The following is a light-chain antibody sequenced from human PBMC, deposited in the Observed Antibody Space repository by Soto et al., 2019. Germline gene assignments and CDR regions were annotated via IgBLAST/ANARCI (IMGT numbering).Light chain of an antibody. CDR2: DAS. V-gene: IGKV1-5*01. Sequence: DIQMTQSPSTLSASVGYRVTITCRASQSISSWLAWYQQKPGKAPKLLIYDASSLESGVPSRFSGSGSGTEFTLTISSLQPDDFATYYCQQYNSYWGTFGQGTKVDIK. CDR3: QQYNSYWGT. CDR1: QSISSW. J-gene: IGKJ1*01.